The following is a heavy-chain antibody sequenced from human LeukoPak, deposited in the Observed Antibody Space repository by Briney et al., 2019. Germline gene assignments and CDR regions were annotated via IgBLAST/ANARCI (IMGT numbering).Heavy chain of an antibody. Sequence: PGGSLRLSCVVSGLSFNKDVMSWFRQAPGKGLEWVSAISGSGGSTYYADSVKGRFTISRDNSKNTLYLQMNSLRAEDTAVYYCARSFDSSEDWFDPWGQGTLVTVSS. CDR3: ARSFDSSEDWFDP. D-gene: IGHD3-22*01. CDR1: GLSFNKDV. CDR2: ISGSGGST. V-gene: IGHV3-23*01. J-gene: IGHJ5*02.